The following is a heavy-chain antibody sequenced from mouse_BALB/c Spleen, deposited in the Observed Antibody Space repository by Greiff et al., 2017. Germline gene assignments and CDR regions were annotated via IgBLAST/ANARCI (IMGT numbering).Heavy chain of an antibody. V-gene: IGHV5-4*02. CDR2: ISDGGST. Sequence: EVMLVESGGGLVKPGGSLKLSCAASGFTFSDYYMYWVRQTPEKRLEWVATISDGGSTYYPDSVKGRFTISRDNAKNTLYLQMSSLKSEDTAMYYCAREGAYEFAYWGQGTLVTVSA. CDR1: GFTFSDYY. J-gene: IGHJ3*01. D-gene: IGHD6-5*01. CDR3: AREGAYEFAY.